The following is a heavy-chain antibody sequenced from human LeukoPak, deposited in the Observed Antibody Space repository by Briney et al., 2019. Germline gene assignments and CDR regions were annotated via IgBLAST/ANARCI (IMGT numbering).Heavy chain of an antibody. J-gene: IGHJ6*02. Sequence: GGSLRLSCAASGFTFSSYWMSWVRQAPGKGLEWVANIRQDGNEKYYVDSVKGRFTISRDNAKNSLYLQMNSLRAEDTAVYYCARERYYYGMDVWGQGTTVTVSS. CDR1: GFTFSSYW. V-gene: IGHV3-7*01. CDR2: IRQDGNEK. CDR3: ARERYYYGMDV.